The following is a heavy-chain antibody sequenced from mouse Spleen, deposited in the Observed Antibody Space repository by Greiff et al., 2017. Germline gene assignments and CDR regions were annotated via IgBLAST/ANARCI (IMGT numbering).Heavy chain of an antibody. J-gene: IGHJ3*01. V-gene: IGHV1-18*01. D-gene: IGHD1-1*01. Sequence: EVQLQQSGPELVKPGASVKIPCKASGYTFTDYNMDWVKQSHGKSLEWIGDINPNNGGTIYNQKFKGKATLTVDKSSSTAYMELRSLTSEDTAVYYCARSLYYYGSSYGFAYWGQGTLVTVSA. CDR3: ARSLYYYGSSYGFAY. CDR2: INPNNGGT. CDR1: GYTFTDYN.